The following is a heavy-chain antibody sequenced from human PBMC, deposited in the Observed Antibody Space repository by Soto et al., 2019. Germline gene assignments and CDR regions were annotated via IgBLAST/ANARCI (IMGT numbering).Heavy chain of an antibody. CDR2: ISSSSSTI. CDR1: GFTFSSYS. CDR3: AREGDSSGWYNWFDP. V-gene: IGHV3-48*01. Sequence: GGSLRLSCAASGFTFSSYSMNWVRQAPGKGLEWVSYISSSSSTIYYADSVKGRFTISRDNAKNSPYLQMNSLRAEDTAVYYCAREGDSSGWYNWFDPWGQGTLVTVSS. D-gene: IGHD3-22*01. J-gene: IGHJ5*02.